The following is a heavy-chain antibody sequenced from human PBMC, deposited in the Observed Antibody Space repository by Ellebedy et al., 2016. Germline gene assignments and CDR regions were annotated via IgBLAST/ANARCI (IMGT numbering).Heavy chain of an antibody. CDR2: IYYSGST. Sequence: SETLSLXXTVSGGSISSSSYYWSWIRQPPGKGLEWIGYIYYSGSTNYNPSLKSRVTISVDTSKNQFSLKLSSVTAADTAVYYCARDRGTYPDDTYDFWSGYPNYYYMDVWGKGTTVTVSS. CDR3: ARDRGTYPDDTYDFWSGYPNYYYMDV. J-gene: IGHJ6*03. V-gene: IGHV4-61*01. CDR1: GGSISSSSYY. D-gene: IGHD3-3*01.